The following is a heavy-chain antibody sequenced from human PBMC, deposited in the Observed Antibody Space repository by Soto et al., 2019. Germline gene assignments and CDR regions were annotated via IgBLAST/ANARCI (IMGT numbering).Heavy chain of an antibody. CDR2: ISGSGGST. V-gene: IGHV3-23*01. Sequence: PGGSLRLSCAASGFTFSSNAMSWVRQAPGKGLEWVSAISGSGGSTYYADSVKGRFTISRDNSKNTLYLQMNSLRAEDTAVYYCATEVTDIVVVVAANPYYYYGMDVWGQGTTVTVSS. CDR3: ATEVTDIVVVVAANPYYYYGMDV. CDR1: GFTFSSNA. J-gene: IGHJ6*02. D-gene: IGHD2-15*01.